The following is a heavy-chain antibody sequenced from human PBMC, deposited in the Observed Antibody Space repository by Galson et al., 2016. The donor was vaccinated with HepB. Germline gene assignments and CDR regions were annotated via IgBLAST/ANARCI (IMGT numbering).Heavy chain of an antibody. CDR1: GFTFVNYA. V-gene: IGHV3-30*04. CDR3: ATNRWFGGLSQVDN. J-gene: IGHJ4*02. CDR2: ISNDGSHA. D-gene: IGHD3-10*01. Sequence: SLRLSCAASGFTFVNYAFHWVRQAPGKGLEWVAVISNDGSHAFYADSARGRFTISRDDSTNTVYLQMNSPRGEDTAVYFCATNRWFGGLSQVDNWGQGTLVTVSS.